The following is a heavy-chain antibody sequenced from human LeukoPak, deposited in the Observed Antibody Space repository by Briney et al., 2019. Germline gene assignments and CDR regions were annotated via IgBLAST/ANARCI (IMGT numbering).Heavy chain of an antibody. V-gene: IGHV4-4*02. CDR1: GDSISSSNW. J-gene: IGHJ4*02. CDR2: IYHSGST. CDR3: ASGANSGTPFF. Sequence: SETLSLTCAVSGDSISSSNWWSWIRQPPGKGLEWIGEIYHSGSTNYKPSLKSRLTMSVDKSKNQFSLELNSVTAADTAVYYCASGANSGTPFFWGQGTLVTVSS. D-gene: IGHD3-10*01.